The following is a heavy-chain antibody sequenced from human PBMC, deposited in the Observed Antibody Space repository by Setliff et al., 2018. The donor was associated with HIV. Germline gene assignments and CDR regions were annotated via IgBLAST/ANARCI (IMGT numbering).Heavy chain of an antibody. Sequence: PGGSLRLSCTTSGLTFGDYALSWVRQAPGKGLEWISYISSTGAIIYYADSVRGRFTISRDNAKNSVYLQMNSLRADDTALYYCAREFVALGNHFDKWGQGTLVTVSS. V-gene: IGHV3-48*03. CDR1: GLTFGDYA. CDR3: AREFVALGNHFDK. CDR2: ISSTGAII. J-gene: IGHJ4*02.